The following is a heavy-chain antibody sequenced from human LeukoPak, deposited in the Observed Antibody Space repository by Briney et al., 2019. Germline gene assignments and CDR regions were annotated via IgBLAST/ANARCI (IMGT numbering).Heavy chain of an antibody. CDR1: GGISSSYY. D-gene: IGHD6-13*01. V-gene: IGHV4-39*01. CDR2: IYYTGTT. Sequence: SETLSLTCIVSGGISSSYYWGWVRQPPGKGLEWVASIYYTGTTYYNPSLKSRLTISVDTSKNQFSLKLSSVTAADTAVYYCARHIIGIAAALDAFDIWGQGTMVTVSS. CDR3: ARHIIGIAAALDAFDI. J-gene: IGHJ3*02.